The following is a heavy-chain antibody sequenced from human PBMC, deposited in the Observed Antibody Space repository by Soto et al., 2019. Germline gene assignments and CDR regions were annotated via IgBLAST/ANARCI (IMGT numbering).Heavy chain of an antibody. V-gene: IGHV4-39*02. J-gene: IGHJ5*02. CDR3: ARREYDVNWFGH. Sequence: AETLSLTCTVSGGSISSSNYYWVCIRQPPGKGLELIGSICYSGSTNYTPSLKIPVTIAVATTKNHFSLNLSSVTAADTAVYYCARREYDVNWFGHWGPGTLV. CDR2: ICYSGST. CDR1: GGSISSSNYY. D-gene: IGHD1-1*01.